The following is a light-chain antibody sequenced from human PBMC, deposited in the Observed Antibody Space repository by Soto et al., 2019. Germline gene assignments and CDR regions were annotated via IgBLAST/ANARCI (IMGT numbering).Light chain of an antibody. Sequence: DIVMTQSPDSLAVSLGERATINCKSSQTVLHSSSNDNALAWYQPKPGQPPQLLIYRASTRESGVPDRFSGSGSGTDFTLAIDSLQAEDVAIDYCQQYYSHYHTFGQGTKLEIK. V-gene: IGKV4-1*01. CDR2: RAS. J-gene: IGKJ2*01. CDR1: QTVLHSSSNDNA. CDR3: QQYYSHYHT.